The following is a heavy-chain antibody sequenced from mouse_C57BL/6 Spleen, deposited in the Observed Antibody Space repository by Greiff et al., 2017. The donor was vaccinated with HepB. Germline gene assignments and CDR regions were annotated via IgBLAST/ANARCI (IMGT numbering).Heavy chain of an antibody. D-gene: IGHD2-4*01. V-gene: IGHV1-76*01. CDR3: ARGDDYDGYYAMDY. CDR2: IYPGSGNT. CDR1: GYTFTDYY. Sequence: VQLKQSGAELVRPGASVKLSCKASGYTFTDYYINWVKQRPGQGLEWIARIYPGSGNTYYNEKFKGKATLTAEKSSSTAYMQLSSLTSEDSAVYFCARGDDYDGYYAMDYWGQGTSVTVSS. J-gene: IGHJ4*01.